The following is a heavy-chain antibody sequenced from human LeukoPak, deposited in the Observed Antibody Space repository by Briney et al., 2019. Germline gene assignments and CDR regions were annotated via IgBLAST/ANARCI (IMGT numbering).Heavy chain of an antibody. J-gene: IGHJ3*01. Sequence: GGSLRLSRVASGFTFGDYAMHWVRQAPGKGLEWVSGINWNTNKIDYADSVKGRFTISRDNAKSSLYLQMNSLRTEDTALYHCVKDVSGWFPRGDAFDLWGQGTMVTVAS. CDR1: GFTFGDYA. CDR3: VKDVSGWFPRGDAFDL. D-gene: IGHD6-19*01. CDR2: INWNTNKI. V-gene: IGHV3-9*01.